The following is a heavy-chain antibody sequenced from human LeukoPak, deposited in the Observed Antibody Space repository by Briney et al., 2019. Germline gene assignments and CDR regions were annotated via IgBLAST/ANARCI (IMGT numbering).Heavy chain of an antibody. V-gene: IGHV4-59*08. CDR1: GVSISSHY. J-gene: IGHJ6*02. CDR2: IYYSGST. D-gene: IGHD3-16*01. Sequence: SETLSLTCSVSGVSISSHYYSWIRQPPGKGLEWIGYIYYSGSTNYNPSLKSRVTISVDKSKNQFSVKLSSVTAADTAVYYCARHHYDALYGMDVWGQGTTVTVSS. CDR3: ARHHYDALYGMDV.